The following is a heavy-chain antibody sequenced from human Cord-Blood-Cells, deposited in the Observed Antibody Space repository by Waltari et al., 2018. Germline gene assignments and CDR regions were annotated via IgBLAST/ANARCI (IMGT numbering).Heavy chain of an antibody. CDR2: INHSGST. CDR3: AQELGKKAFDI. D-gene: IGHD7-27*01. V-gene: IGHV4-34*01. Sequence: QVQLQQWGAGLLKPSETLSLTCAVYGGSFSGYYWSWIRQPPGKGLEWIGEINHSGSTNYNPSLKSQVTISVDTSKNQFSLKLSSVTAADTAVYYCAQELGKKAFDIWGQGTMVTVSS. J-gene: IGHJ3*02. CDR1: GGSFSGYY.